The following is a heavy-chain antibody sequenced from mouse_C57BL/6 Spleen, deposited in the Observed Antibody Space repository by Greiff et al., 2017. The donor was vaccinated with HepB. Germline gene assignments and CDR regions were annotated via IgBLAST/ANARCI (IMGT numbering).Heavy chain of an antibody. Sequence: VQLQQPGAELVKPGASVKLSCKASGYTFTSYWMHWVKQRPGQGLEWIGMIHPNSGSTNYNEKFKSKATLTVDKSSSTAYMQLSSLTSEDSAVYYCARGNYGSSYAWLAYWGQGTLVTVSA. CDR2: IHPNSGST. J-gene: IGHJ3*01. CDR3: ARGNYGSSYAWLAY. V-gene: IGHV1-64*01. CDR1: GYTFTSYW. D-gene: IGHD1-1*01.